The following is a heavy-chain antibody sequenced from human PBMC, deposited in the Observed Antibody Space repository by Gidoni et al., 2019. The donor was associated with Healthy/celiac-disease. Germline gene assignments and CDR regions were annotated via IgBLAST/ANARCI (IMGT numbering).Heavy chain of an antibody. J-gene: IGHJ6*03. CDR1: GYTVTELS. Sequence: QVQLVQSGAEVKKPGASVKVSCKVSGYTVTELSMHWVRQAPGKGLEWMGGFDPEDGETIYAQKFQGRVTMTEDTSTDTAYMELSSLRSEDTAVYYCATGAKQLVPPSRRQSYYYYMDVWGKGTTVTVSS. D-gene: IGHD6-6*01. V-gene: IGHV1-24*01. CDR2: FDPEDGET. CDR3: ATGAKQLVPPSRRQSYYYYMDV.